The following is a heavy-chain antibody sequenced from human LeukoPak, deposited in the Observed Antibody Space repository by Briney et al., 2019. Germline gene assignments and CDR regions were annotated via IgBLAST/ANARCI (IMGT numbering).Heavy chain of an antibody. V-gene: IGHV3-23*01. Sequence: GGSLRLSCAVSGFTFSNSAMSWIRQAPGKGLEWVSAVSASGGTTYYADSVKGRFTISRDNSKNTLYLQMNSLRVEDTAVYYCAKDSWGQGTLVTVSS. CDR2: VSASGGTT. CDR1: GFTFSNSA. CDR3: AKDS. J-gene: IGHJ5*02.